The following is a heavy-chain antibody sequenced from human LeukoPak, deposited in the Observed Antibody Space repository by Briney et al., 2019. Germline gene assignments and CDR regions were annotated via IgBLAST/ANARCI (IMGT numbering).Heavy chain of an antibody. CDR2: IYYSGST. V-gene: IGHV4-59*08. CDR3: AGSQLALNY. CDR1: GGSLSSYY. J-gene: IGHJ4*02. Sequence: SETLSLTCTVSGGSLSSYYLSWMRQPPGKGLEWIGYIYYSGSTNYNPSLKSRVTISVDTSKNQFSLKLSSVTASDTAVYYCAGSQLALNYWGQGTLVTVSS. D-gene: IGHD2-2*01.